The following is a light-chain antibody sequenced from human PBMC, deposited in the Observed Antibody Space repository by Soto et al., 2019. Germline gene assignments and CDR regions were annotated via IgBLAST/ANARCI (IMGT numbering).Light chain of an antibody. V-gene: IGKV3-20*01. Sequence: EIVLTQSPGTLSLSPGERATLSCRASQSVSSSYLAWYQQKPGQAPRLLIYGASSRATGIPDRFSGSGSGTDFTLTISSLQPDDFATYYCQQYNSYSPAFGQGTKVDI. CDR2: GAS. J-gene: IGKJ1*01. CDR3: QQYNSYSPA. CDR1: QSVSSSY.